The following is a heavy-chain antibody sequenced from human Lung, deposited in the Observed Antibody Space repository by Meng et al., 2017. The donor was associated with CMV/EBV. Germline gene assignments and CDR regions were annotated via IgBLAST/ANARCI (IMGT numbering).Heavy chain of an antibody. D-gene: IGHD3-10*01. CDR2: IYYSGST. Sequence: SGGSVSSASYYWSWIRQPPGKGLEWIGYIYYSGSTNYNPSLKSRVTISLDTSKNQFSLDLTSVTAADTAVYYCARETITRPRNSLDYWGQGTLVTVSS. CDR3: ARETITRPRNSLDY. J-gene: IGHJ4*02. CDR1: GGSVSSASYY. V-gene: IGHV4-61*01.